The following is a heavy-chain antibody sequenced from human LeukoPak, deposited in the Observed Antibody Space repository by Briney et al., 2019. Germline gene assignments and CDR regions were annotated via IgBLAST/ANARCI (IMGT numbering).Heavy chain of an antibody. CDR2: IKKDGSEK. CDR1: GFTFSSYW. J-gene: IGHJ4*02. V-gene: IGHV3-7*01. CDR3: ARDLGKNYYYGSGSYYDY. Sequence: PGGSLRLSCAASGFTFSSYWMSWVRQAPGKGLEWVANIKKDGSEKYYVDSVKGRFTISRDNAKNSLYLQMNSLRAEDTAVYYCARDLGKNYYYGSGSYYDYWGRGTLVTVSS. D-gene: IGHD3-10*01.